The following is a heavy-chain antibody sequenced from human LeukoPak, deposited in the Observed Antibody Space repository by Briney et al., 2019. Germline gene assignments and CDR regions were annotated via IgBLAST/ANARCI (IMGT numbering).Heavy chain of an antibody. CDR1: GGTFSSYA. Sequence: ASVKVSCKASGGTFSSYAISWVRQAPGQGLEWMGGIIPIFGTANYAQKFQGRVTITTDESTSTAYMELSSLRSEDTAVYYCARGGRVTLEWLAPDYYYYMDVWGKGTTVTVSS. CDR2: IIPIFGTA. D-gene: IGHD3-3*01. J-gene: IGHJ6*03. CDR3: ARGGRVTLEWLAPDYYYYMDV. V-gene: IGHV1-69*05.